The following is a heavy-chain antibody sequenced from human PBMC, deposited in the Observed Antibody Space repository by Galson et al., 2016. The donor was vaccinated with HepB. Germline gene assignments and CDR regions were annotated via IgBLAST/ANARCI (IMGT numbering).Heavy chain of an antibody. Sequence: SLRLSCAASGFTFNAHWMNWVRQAPGKGLEWVANIRGDGIVSYYAESVRGRFTISRDNAKNSLYLQMNGLRVDETAVHYCSREMTGSCFDWGQGTLVTVSS. CDR2: IRGDGIVS. D-gene: IGHD3-10*01. V-gene: IGHV3-7*01. CDR1: GFTFNAHW. J-gene: IGHJ4*02. CDR3: SREMTGSCFD.